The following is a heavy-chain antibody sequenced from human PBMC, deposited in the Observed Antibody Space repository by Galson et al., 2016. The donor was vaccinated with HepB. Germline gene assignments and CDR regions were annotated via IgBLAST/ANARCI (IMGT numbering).Heavy chain of an antibody. CDR2: FSAAGAVA. V-gene: IGHV1-18*04. CDR3: ARGWNNGVGPLDI. CDR1: GFTFGQYG. Sequence: SVKVSCKASGFTFGQYGFTWVRQAPGQGLEWMGWFSAAGAVANYARQFQRRVAMTRDTSMTTAYLELRDLTSDDTAIYFCARGWNNGVGPLDIWGQGTVVTVSS. J-gene: IGHJ3*02. D-gene: IGHD1/OR15-1a*01.